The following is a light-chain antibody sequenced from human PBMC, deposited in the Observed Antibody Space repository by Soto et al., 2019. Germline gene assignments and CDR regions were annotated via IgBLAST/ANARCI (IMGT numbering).Light chain of an antibody. Sequence: QSALTQPPSASGSPGQSVTISCTGTKNDIGVYDFVSWYQHHPGKAPRLIIYEVVQRPSGVPDRFSGSKSGDTASLTISGLQAEDEADYYCSSFTNTITRYAFGTGTKVTVL. V-gene: IGLV2-8*01. CDR2: EVV. CDR1: KNDIGVYDF. CDR3: SSFTNTITRYA. J-gene: IGLJ1*01.